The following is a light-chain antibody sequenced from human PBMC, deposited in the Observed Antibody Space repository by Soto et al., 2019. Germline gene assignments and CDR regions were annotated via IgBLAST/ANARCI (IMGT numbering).Light chain of an antibody. V-gene: IGKV3-15*01. CDR1: QSVTNY. Sequence: EIVLTQSPATLSLSPGERATLSCRASQSVTNYLAWYQQKPGQAPRLLIYGASARATGIPARFSGSGSGTEFTLTISSLESEDSAVYYCQQYSSWPPWTFGQGTKVDIK. CDR3: QQYSSWPPWT. CDR2: GAS. J-gene: IGKJ1*01.